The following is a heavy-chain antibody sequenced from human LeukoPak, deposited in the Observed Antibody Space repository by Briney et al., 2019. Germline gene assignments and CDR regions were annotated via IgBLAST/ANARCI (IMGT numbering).Heavy chain of an antibody. D-gene: IGHD3-22*01. Sequence: SVKVSCKASGGTFSSYAISWVRQAPGQGLEWMGGIIPIFGTANYAQKFQGRVTITADESTSTAYMELSSLRSEDTAVYYCARNHLMYYYDSSGLGDWGQGTLVTVSS. J-gene: IGHJ4*02. CDR3: ARNHLMYYYDSSGLGD. CDR2: IIPIFGTA. V-gene: IGHV1-69*13. CDR1: GGTFSSYA.